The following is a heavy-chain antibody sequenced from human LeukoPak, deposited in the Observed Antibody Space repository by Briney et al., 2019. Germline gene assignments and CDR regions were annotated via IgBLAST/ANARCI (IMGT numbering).Heavy chain of an antibody. CDR3: ASHYETSGYFGFDI. D-gene: IGHD3-22*01. Sequence: GASLKISCKGSGSVFTNYWIAWVRQVPEKGLEWMGIIHPGSSNTKYGPSFQGQVAISADKSISTAYLHWNNLRASDTAMYYCASHYETSGYFGFDIWGQGTMVTV. CDR2: IHPGSSNT. CDR1: GSVFTNYW. V-gene: IGHV5-51*01. J-gene: IGHJ3*02.